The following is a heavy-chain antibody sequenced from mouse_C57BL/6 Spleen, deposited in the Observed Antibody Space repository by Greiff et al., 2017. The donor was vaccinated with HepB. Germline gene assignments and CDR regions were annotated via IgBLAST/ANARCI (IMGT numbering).Heavy chain of an antibody. V-gene: IGHV1-59*01. Sequence: QVQLQQPGAELVRPGTSVKLSCKASGYTFTSYWMHWVKQRPGQGLEWIGVIDPSDSYTNYNQKFKGKATLTVDTSSSTAYMQLSSLTSEDSAVYYCARGGYLYAMDYWGQGTSVTVSS. D-gene: IGHD2-2*01. CDR1: GYTFTSYW. CDR3: ARGGYLYAMDY. J-gene: IGHJ4*01. CDR2: IDPSDSYT.